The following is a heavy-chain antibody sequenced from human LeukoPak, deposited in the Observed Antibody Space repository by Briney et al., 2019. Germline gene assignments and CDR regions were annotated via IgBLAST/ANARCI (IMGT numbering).Heavy chain of an antibody. J-gene: IGHJ4*02. D-gene: IGHD3-10*01. V-gene: IGHV1-2*06. Sequence: GASVKVSCKASGYTFTDFHMHWVRQAPGQGLEWMGRIDPDNGGPVYAQKFQGRVTVTRDTSISTAYMELSRLTSDDTAIYYCARIFGSRSGSFYLYWGQGTLVTVSS. CDR2: IDPDNGGP. CDR1: GYTFTDFH. CDR3: ARIFGSRSGSFYLY.